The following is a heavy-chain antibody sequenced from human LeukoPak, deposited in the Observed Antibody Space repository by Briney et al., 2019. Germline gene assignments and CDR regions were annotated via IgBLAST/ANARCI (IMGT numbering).Heavy chain of an antibody. CDR3: ARDPIDYGDPFNY. D-gene: IGHD4-17*01. Sequence: SETLSLTCTVSGGSISSSSYYWGWIRQPPGEGLEWIGSIYYSGSTYYNPSLKSRVTISVDTSKNQFSLKLSSVTAADTAVYYCARDPIDYGDPFNYWGQGTLVTVSS. J-gene: IGHJ4*02. CDR2: IYYSGST. CDR1: GGSISSSSYY. V-gene: IGHV4-39*07.